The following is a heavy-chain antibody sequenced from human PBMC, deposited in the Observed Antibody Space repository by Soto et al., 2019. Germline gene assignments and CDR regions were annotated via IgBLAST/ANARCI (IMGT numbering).Heavy chain of an antibody. J-gene: IGHJ4*02. CDR2: ISGSGGST. Sequence: GSLRLSCAASGFTFSSYAMSWVRQAPGKGLEWVSAISGSGGSTYYADSVKGRFTISRDNSKNTLYLQMNSLRAEDTAVYYCAKVQSGSLAPIDDRGQRTPVTVSS. CDR1: GFTFSSYA. V-gene: IGHV3-23*01. CDR3: AKVQSGSLAPIDD. D-gene: IGHD1-26*01.